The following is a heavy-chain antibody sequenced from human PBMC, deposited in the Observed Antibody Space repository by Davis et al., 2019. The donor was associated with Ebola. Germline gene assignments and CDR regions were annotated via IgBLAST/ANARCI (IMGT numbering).Heavy chain of an antibody. Sequence: GESLKISCAASGFTFSSYWMHWVRQAPGKGLEWVSAISGSGGSTYYADSVKGRFTISRDNSKNTLYLQMNSLRAEDTAVYYCARDSGWLLTGWFDPWGQGTLVTVSS. CDR3: ARDSGWLLTGWFDP. CDR1: GFTFSSYW. D-gene: IGHD5-12*01. CDR2: ISGSGGST. V-gene: IGHV3-23*01. J-gene: IGHJ5*02.